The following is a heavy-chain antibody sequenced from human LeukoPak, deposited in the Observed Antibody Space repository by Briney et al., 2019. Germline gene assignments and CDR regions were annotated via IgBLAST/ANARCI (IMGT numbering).Heavy chain of an antibody. J-gene: IGHJ6*03. D-gene: IGHD3-3*01. CDR3: ARGPQITIFGVVTDYYMDV. CDR2: IYYSGST. Sequence: GSLRLSCAASGFTFSDCSMNWVRQAPGKGLEWIGSIYYSGSTYYNPSLKSRVTISVDTSKSQFSLKLSSVTAADTAVYYCARGPQITIFGVVTDYYMDVWGKGTTVTVSS. V-gene: IGHV4-39*01. CDR1: GFTFSDCSMN.